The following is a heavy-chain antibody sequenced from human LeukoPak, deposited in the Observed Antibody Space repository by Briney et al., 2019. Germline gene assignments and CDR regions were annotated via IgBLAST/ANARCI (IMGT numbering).Heavy chain of an antibody. Sequence: GASVKVSCKASGYTFTCYYMHWVRQAPGQGLEWMGWINPNSGGTNYAQKFQGRVTMTRDTSISTAYMELSRLRSDDTAVYYCASGAMRDLGQDFDAFDIWGQGTMVTVSS. CDR2: INPNSGGT. D-gene: IGHD2-2*01. V-gene: IGHV1-2*02. CDR1: GYTFTCYY. CDR3: ASGAMRDLGQDFDAFDI. J-gene: IGHJ3*02.